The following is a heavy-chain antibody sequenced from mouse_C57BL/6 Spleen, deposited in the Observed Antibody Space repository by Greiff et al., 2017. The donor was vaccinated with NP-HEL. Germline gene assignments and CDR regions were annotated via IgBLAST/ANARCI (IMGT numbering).Heavy chain of an antibody. J-gene: IGHJ4*01. D-gene: IGHD2-5*01. CDR3: ATTTIVTRDAMDY. V-gene: IGHV5-17*01. CDR2: ISSGSSTI. CDR1: GFTFSDYG. Sequence: EVKLVESGGGLVKPGGSLKLSCAASGFTFSDYGMHWVRQAPEKGLEWVAYISSGSSTIYYADTVKGRFTISRDNAKNTLFLQMTSLRSEDTAMYYCATTTIVTRDAMDYWGQGTSVTVSS.